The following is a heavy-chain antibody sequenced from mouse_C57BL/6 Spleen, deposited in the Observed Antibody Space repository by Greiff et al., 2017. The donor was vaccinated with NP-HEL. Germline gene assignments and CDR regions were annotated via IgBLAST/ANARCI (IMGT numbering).Heavy chain of an antibody. CDR1: GYTFTDYY. CDR3: ARSYYLDFGY. CDR2: INPNNGGT. V-gene: IGHV1-26*01. Sequence: EVKLQQSGPELVKPGASVKISCKASGYTFTDYYMNWVKQSHGKSLEWIGDINPNNGGTSYNQKFKGKATLTVDKSSSTAYMELRSLTSEDSAVYYCARSYYLDFGYWGQGTTLTVSS. J-gene: IGHJ2*01. D-gene: IGHD1-1*01.